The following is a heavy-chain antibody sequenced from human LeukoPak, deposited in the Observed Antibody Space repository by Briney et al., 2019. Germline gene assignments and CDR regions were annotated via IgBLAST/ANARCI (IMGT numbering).Heavy chain of an antibody. V-gene: IGHV3-21*01. CDR1: GFTFSGYD. Sequence: GGSLRLSCAASGFTFSGYDMSWVRQAPGKGLEWVSYTSSSSSYIYYADSVKGRFTISRDNAKNSLYLQMNSLRAEDTAVYYCARVPGWYQLPQGVDYWGQGTLVTVSS. CDR2: TSSSSSYI. CDR3: ARVPGWYQLPQGVDY. J-gene: IGHJ4*02. D-gene: IGHD2-2*01.